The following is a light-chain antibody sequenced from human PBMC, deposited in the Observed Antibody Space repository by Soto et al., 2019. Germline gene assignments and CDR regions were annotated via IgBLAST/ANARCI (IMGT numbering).Light chain of an antibody. CDR1: QDISKY. J-gene: IGKJ2*01. V-gene: IGKV1-33*01. Sequence: DIQMTQSPSSLSASVGDRVTITCQASQDISKYLNWYQQKPGKAPKLLIYDASNLETGVPSRFSGSGSGTDIAFIINSLQPEDIATYYCQQYDNLYTFGQGTKLEIK. CDR2: DAS. CDR3: QQYDNLYT.